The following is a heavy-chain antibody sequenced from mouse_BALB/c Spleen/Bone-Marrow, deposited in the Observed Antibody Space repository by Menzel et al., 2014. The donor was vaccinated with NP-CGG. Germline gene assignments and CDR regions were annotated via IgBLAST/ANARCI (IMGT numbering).Heavy chain of an antibody. CDR3: ASRDSSGYVPDY. CDR1: GYTFTSYW. Sequence: AQLQESGAELVKPGASVKLSCKTSGYTFTSYWIQWVKQRPGQGLGWIGEIFPGTGTTYYNEKFKGKATLTIDTSSSTAYMQLSSLTSEDPAVYFCASRDSSGYVPDYWGQGTTLTVSS. D-gene: IGHD3-2*01. J-gene: IGHJ2*01. V-gene: IGHV1S132*01. CDR2: IFPGTGTT.